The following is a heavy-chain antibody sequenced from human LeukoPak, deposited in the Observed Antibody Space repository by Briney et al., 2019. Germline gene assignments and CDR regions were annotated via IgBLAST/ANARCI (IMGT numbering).Heavy chain of an antibody. CDR2: ISSSSSYI. J-gene: IGHJ4*02. D-gene: IGHD3-3*01. V-gene: IGHV3-21*01. CDR1: GFTFSSYS. Sequence: GGSLRLSCAASGFTFSSYSMNWVRQAPGKGLEWVSSISSSSSYIYYADSVKGRFTISRDNAKNSLYLQMNSLRAEDTAVYYCARDLKRRDITIFGVVAFDYWGQGTLVTVSS. CDR3: ARDLKRRDITIFGVVAFDY.